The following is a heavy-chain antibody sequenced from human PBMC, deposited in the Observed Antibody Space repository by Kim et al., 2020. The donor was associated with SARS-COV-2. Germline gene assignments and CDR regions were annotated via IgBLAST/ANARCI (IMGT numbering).Heavy chain of an antibody. D-gene: IGHD2-2*01. CDR3: ARGFNHTSTYYY. J-gene: IGHJ6*03. V-gene: IGHV4-34*01. CDR2: VDYSGST. Sequence: SETLSLTCAAYGGSFSGYYWSWIRQSPGKGLEWIGKVDYSGSTTYNPSLQSRVTISIDTSSNQFSLKVNSLTAADTAVYFCARGFNHTSTYYY. CDR1: GGSFSGYY.